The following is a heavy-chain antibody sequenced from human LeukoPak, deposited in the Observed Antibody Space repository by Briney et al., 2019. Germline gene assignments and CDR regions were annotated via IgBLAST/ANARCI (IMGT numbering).Heavy chain of an antibody. CDR1: GAPIKNYY. J-gene: IGHJ5*02. CDR3: ARAYGSGSYYRGWFDP. D-gene: IGHD3-10*01. V-gene: IGHV4-59*01. Sequence: PSETLSLTCTVSGAPIKNYYWSWIRQPPGKGLEWIGYIYYSGSTNYNPSLKSRVTISVDTSKNQFSLKLSSVTAADTAVYYCARAYGSGSYYRGWFDPWGQGTLVTVSS. CDR2: IYYSGST.